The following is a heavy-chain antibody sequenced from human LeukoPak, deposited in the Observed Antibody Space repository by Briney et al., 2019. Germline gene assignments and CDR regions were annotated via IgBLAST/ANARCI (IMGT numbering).Heavy chain of an antibody. CDR1: GYPFASYG. Sequence: ASVKVSCKASGYPFASYGVSWVRQAPGQGLEWMGWINPNSGGANYAQKFQGRVTMTRDTSISTAYMELSRLRSDDTAVYYCARPSGYDRAHYGMDVWGQGTTVTVSS. J-gene: IGHJ6*02. CDR3: ARPSGYDRAHYGMDV. V-gene: IGHV1-2*02. CDR2: INPNSGGA. D-gene: IGHD5-12*01.